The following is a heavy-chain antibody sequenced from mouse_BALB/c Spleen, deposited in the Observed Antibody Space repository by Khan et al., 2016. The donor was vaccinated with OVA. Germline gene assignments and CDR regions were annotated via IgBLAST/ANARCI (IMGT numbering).Heavy chain of an antibody. J-gene: IGHJ2*01. CDR3: ARDRIDY. V-gene: IGHV1-7*01. CDR2: INPSTGYT. Sequence: QVQLKESGAELAKPGASVKMSCKASGYTFSTYWMPWVKQRPGQGLEWIGYINPSTGYTYYNQKFKDKATLPADKSSSTAYMQLNSLTSEDASVYYYARDRIDYWGQGTTLTVSS. CDR1: GYTFSTYW.